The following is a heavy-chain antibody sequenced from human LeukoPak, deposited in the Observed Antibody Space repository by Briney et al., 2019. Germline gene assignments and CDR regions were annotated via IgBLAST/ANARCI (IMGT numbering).Heavy chain of an antibody. CDR1: GGSVSSGSYY. V-gene: IGHV4-61*01. CDR3: ARATYYYGSGSYYPDYYGMDV. D-gene: IGHD3-10*01. Sequence: SETLSLTCTVSGGSVSSGSYYWSWMRQPLGKGLEWIGYIYYSGSTNYNPSLKSRVTISVDTSKNQFSLKLSSVTAADTAVYYCARATYYYGSGSYYPDYYGMDVWGQGTTVTVSS. J-gene: IGHJ6*02. CDR2: IYYSGST.